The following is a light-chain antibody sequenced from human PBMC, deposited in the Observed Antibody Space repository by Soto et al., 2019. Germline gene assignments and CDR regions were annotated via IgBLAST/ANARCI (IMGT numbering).Light chain of an antibody. CDR3: CSYAGSYTYV. V-gene: IGLV2-11*01. CDR2: GVS. J-gene: IGLJ1*01. Sequence: QSALAQPRSVSGSPGQSVTISCTGTSSDVGGYNYVSWYQQHPGKAPKLIIYGVSQRPSGVPDRFSGSKSGNTASLTISGLQSEDEADYYCCSYAGSYTYVFGPGTKVTVL. CDR1: SSDVGGYNY.